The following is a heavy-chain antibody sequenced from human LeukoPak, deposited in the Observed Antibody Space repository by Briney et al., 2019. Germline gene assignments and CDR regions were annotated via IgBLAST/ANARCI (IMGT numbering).Heavy chain of an antibody. Sequence: ASVKVSCKTSGYSFTSNYIHWVRQAPGQGLEWMGMIYPRDGSTSYAQKFQGRVTVTRDTSTSTVHMELSGLRSEDTAVYYCARDQEAFDYWGQGTLVTVSS. CDR3: ARDQEAFDY. J-gene: IGHJ4*02. CDR2: IYPRDGST. CDR1: GYSFTSNY. V-gene: IGHV1-46*01.